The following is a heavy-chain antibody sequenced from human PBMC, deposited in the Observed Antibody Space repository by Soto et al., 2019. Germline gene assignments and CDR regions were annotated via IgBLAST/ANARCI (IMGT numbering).Heavy chain of an antibody. D-gene: IGHD6-19*01. CDR1: GYTFTGYY. J-gene: IGHJ4*02. CDR2: VNPNSGGT. Sequence: QVQLVQSGAEVKKPGASVKVSCKASGYTFTGYYIHWVRQAPGQGLEWMGCVNPNSGGTNYAQKFQGWVTMTRDTSISTAYMELSRLRSDDTAVYYCVTSRVSIAVAGETEYYFDYWGQGTLVTVSS. CDR3: VTSRVSIAVAGETEYYFDY. V-gene: IGHV1-2*04.